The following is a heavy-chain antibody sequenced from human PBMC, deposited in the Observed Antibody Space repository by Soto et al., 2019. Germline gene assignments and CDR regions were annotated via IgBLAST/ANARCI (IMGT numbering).Heavy chain of an antibody. CDR1: GFTFSSYG. Sequence: GGSLRLSCAASGFTFSSYGMHWVRQAPGKGLEWVAVISYDGSNKYYADSVKGRFTISRDNSKNTLYLQMNSLRAEDTAVYYCAKERVVVAAVYYFDYWGQGTLVTVSS. V-gene: IGHV3-30*18. J-gene: IGHJ4*02. CDR2: ISYDGSNK. CDR3: AKERVVVAAVYYFDY. D-gene: IGHD2-15*01.